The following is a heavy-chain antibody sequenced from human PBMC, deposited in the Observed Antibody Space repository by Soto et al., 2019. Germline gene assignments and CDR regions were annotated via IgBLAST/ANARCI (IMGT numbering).Heavy chain of an antibody. V-gene: IGHV1-69*01. CDR3: ARALVVVSAALYNWFDP. CDR2: IIPIFGTA. CDR1: GGTFSSYA. J-gene: IGHJ5*02. D-gene: IGHD2-2*01. Sequence: QVQLVQSGAEVKKPGSSVKVSCKASGGTFSSYAISWVRQAPGQGLEWMGGIIPIFGTANYAQKFQGRVTITADESTSTAYMELSSLRSEDTAVYYCARALVVVSAALYNWFDPWGQGTLVTVSS.